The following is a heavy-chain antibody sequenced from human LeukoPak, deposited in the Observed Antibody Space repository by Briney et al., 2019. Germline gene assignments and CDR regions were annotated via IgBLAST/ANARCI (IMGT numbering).Heavy chain of an antibody. Sequence: SETLSLTCTVSGGSISGNYWTWIRQPAGKGLEWMGRIYTSGTTNYNPSLKSRVSLPVDTSKNQLSLNLSSLTAADTAVYFCARERNLAAAGYLFDSWGQGTLVTVSS. V-gene: IGHV4-4*07. CDR1: GGSISGNY. D-gene: IGHD6-13*01. J-gene: IGHJ4*02. CDR2: IYTSGTT. CDR3: ARERNLAAAGYLFDS.